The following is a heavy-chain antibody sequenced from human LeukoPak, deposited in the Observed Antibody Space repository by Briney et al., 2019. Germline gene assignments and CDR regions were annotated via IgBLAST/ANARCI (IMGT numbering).Heavy chain of an antibody. CDR1: GFTFSSYA. CDR2: IDGSGDKT. J-gene: IGHJ4*02. V-gene: IGHV3-23*01. CDR3: ARDQYDTWSRRGNFDS. D-gene: IGHD3-3*01. Sequence: GGSLRLSCAASGFTFSSYAMSWVRQAPGQGLEWISSIDGSGDKTYYGDSVKGRFTISRDNTKNSLYLQMNSLRAEDTAVFYCARDQYDTWSRRGNFDSWGQGTLVIVSS.